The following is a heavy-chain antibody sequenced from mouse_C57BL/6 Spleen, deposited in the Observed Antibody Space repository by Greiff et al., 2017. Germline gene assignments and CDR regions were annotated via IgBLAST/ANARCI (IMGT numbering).Heavy chain of an antibody. CDR2: ISSGSSTI. CDR3: ARSYDAMDY. V-gene: IGHV5-17*01. J-gene: IGHJ4*01. CDR1: GFTFSDYG. Sequence: EVMLVESGGGLVKPGGSLKLSCAASGFTFSDYGMHWVRQAPEKGLEWVAYISSGSSTIYYADTVKGRFTISRDNAKITLFLQMTSLTSEDTAMYYCARSYDAMDYWGQGTSVTVSS.